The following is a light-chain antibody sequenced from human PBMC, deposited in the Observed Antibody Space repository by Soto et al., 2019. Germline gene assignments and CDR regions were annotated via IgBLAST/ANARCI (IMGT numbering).Light chain of an antibody. J-gene: IGLJ2*01. CDR1: SSDVGSYNY. CDR2: DVS. V-gene: IGLV2-14*01. Sequence: QSALTQPASVSGSPGQSITISCTGTSSDVGSYNYVSWYQQYPGKAPKVMIYDVSNRPSGVSNRFSGSKSGNTASLTISGLQAEDEADYYCSSYTSISTVTFGGGTKVTVL. CDR3: SSYTSISTVT.